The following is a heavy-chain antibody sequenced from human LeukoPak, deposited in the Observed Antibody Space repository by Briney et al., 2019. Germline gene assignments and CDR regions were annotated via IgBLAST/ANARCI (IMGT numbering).Heavy chain of an antibody. Sequence: GGSLRLSCAASGLTFSSYAMSWVRQAPGKGLEWVSAISGSGGSTYYADSVKGRFTISRDNSKNTLYLQMNSLRAEDTAVYYCAKSGSQWLVLGYWGQGTLVTVSS. CDR3: AKSGSQWLVLGY. D-gene: IGHD6-19*01. J-gene: IGHJ4*02. CDR2: ISGSGGST. CDR1: GLTFSSYA. V-gene: IGHV3-23*01.